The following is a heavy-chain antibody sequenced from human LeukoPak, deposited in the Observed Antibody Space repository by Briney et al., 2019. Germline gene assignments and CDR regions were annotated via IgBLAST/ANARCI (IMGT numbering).Heavy chain of an antibody. Sequence: GGSLRLSCAASGFTFSSYAMSWVRQAPGKGLEWVSAISGSGDSTYYGDSVKGRFTISRDNSKNTLYLQMNSLRAEDTAVYYCGRDLGGRSGYWGQGTLVTVSS. J-gene: IGHJ4*02. CDR2: ISGSGDST. CDR1: GFTFSSYA. CDR3: GRDLGGRSGY. D-gene: IGHD1-26*01. V-gene: IGHV3-23*01.